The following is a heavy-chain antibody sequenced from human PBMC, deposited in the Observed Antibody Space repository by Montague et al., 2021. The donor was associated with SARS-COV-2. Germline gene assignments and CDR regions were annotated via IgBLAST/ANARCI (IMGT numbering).Heavy chain of an antibody. V-gene: IGHV4-61*02. D-gene: IGHD3-10*01. CDR2: IYPSGST. CDR1: GGSISSGSYF. J-gene: IGHJ6*02. Sequence: TLSLTCTVSGGSISSGSYFWSWIRQPAGKGLEWIGRIYPSGSTNFNPYLQSRVSMSVDMSKNQFSLILTSVTAADTAIYYCVRGLIRGDHGLDVWGQGTTVSVSS. CDR3: VRGLIRGDHGLDV.